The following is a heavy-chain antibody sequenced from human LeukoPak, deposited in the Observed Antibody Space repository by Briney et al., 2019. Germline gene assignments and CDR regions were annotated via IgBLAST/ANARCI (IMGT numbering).Heavy chain of an antibody. CDR3: ARCGATVTMFFDY. D-gene: IGHD4-17*01. V-gene: IGHV1-18*01. CDR2: ISADNGNT. CDR1: GYTFSIYG. Sequence: GASVKVSCKASGYTFSIYGITWVRQAPGQGLEWMGFISADNGNTNYAQKFQGSVTMTTDTSTSTAYMELRGLRADDTAVYYCARCGATVTMFFDYWGQGTLVTVPS. J-gene: IGHJ4*02.